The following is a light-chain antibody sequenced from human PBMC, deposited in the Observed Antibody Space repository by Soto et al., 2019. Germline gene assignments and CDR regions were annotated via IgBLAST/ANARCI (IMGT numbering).Light chain of an antibody. CDR1: QSVKSTY. V-gene: IGKV3-20*01. CDR2: GAS. J-gene: IGKJ3*01. CDR3: QLYDSSPAFT. Sequence: EIVLTQSPGTLSLSPGERATLSCRASQSVKSTYLAWYQQKPGQAPRLLIYGASSRATGIPDRFSGSGSGTDFTLTISRLEPEDFAVYYCQLYDSSPAFTVGPGTKVEIK.